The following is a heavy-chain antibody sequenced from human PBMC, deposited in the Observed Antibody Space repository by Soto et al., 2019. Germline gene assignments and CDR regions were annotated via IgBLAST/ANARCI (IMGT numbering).Heavy chain of an antibody. CDR3: ARATSGSFDALDM. D-gene: IGHD1-26*01. V-gene: IGHV3-30-3*01. CDR1: GFTFSNYI. Sequence: GGSLRLSCAASGFTFSNYIMHWVRQAPGKGLEWVAMILHDGNNKYYADSVKGRFTISRDNSKNTLYLQMNSLRAEDTAVYYCARATSGSFDALDMWGQGTMVTVSS. CDR2: ILHDGNNK. J-gene: IGHJ3*02.